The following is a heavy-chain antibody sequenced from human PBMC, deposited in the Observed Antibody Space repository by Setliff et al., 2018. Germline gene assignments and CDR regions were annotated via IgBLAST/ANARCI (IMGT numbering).Heavy chain of an antibody. D-gene: IGHD2-8*02. CDR2: IYETGST. V-gene: IGHV4-59*11. CDR1: GASISSHY. CDR3: TVYSTGSSKDHY. Sequence: SETLSLTCSVSGASISSHYWSWIRQSSGKDLEWTGTIYETGSTDYNPSLKSRVTISTDTSKNQFSLKLSSVTAADTALYYCTVYSTGSSKDHYWGQGTPVTVSS. J-gene: IGHJ4*02.